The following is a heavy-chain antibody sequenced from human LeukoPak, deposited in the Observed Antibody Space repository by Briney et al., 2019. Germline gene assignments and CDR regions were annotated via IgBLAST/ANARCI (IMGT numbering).Heavy chain of an antibody. Sequence: SETLSLTCTVSGGSISSDSWSWIRQPPGRGLEWIGYMSYRGSTNFNPSLRSRVSMSLDTSKNQFSLNLNSVTAADTAVYYCARAVQASVQPRFDPWGQGTLVTVSS. CDR3: ARAVQASVQPRFDP. D-gene: IGHD1-1*01. CDR1: GGSISSDS. V-gene: IGHV4-59*08. J-gene: IGHJ5*02. CDR2: MSYRGST.